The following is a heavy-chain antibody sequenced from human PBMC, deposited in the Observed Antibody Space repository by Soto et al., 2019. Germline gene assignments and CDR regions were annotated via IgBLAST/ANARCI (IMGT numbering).Heavy chain of an antibody. D-gene: IGHD2-15*01. CDR3: VRTSLVVAAATREDY. CDR2: INSDGSST. Sequence: PGGSLRLSCAASGFTFSSYWMHWVRRAPGKGLVWVSRINSDGSSTSYADSVKGRFTISRDSAKNTLYLQMNSLRAEDTAVYYCVRTSLVVAAATREDYWGQGTLVTVSS. CDR1: GFTFSSYW. V-gene: IGHV3-74*01. J-gene: IGHJ4*02.